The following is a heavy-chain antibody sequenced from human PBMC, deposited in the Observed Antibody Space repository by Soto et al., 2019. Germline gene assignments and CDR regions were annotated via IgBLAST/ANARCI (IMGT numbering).Heavy chain of an antibody. D-gene: IGHD3-22*01. CDR2: INPNSGGT. Sequence: QVQLVQSGAAVKKPGASVKVSCKASGYTFTDYYVHWVRQAPGQGLEWMGWINPNSGGTKSAQKFQGWVTMTRYTSISTAYMELSRLRSDDMAVYYCARRKGDYYDSSGYHYYFDYWGQGTLVTVSS. CDR3: ARRKGDYYDSSGYHYYFDY. V-gene: IGHV1-2*04. J-gene: IGHJ4*02. CDR1: GYTFTDYY.